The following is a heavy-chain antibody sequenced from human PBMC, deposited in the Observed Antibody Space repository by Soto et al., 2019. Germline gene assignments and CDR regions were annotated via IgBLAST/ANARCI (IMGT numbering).Heavy chain of an antibody. V-gene: IGHV3-30*18. CDR1: GFTFNNSG. D-gene: IGHD5-12*01. J-gene: IGHJ6*02. CDR2: ISYDGSDK. CDR3: VKDRVPGAYGNYYGMDV. Sequence: GGSLRLSCRVSGFTFNNSGMHWVRQAPGKGLEWMAVISYDGSDKYYADSVKGRVIISRDNSKNTLNLEMNSLRAEDTAIYYCVKDRVPGAYGNYYGMDVWGQGTTGTGFS.